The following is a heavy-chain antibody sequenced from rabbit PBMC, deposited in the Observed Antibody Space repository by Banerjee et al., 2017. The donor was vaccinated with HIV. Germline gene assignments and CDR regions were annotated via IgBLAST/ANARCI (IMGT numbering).Heavy chain of an antibody. CDR2: IYAGSSGST. J-gene: IGHJ4*01. CDR3: ARDDFSYGSPNGYFGL. D-gene: IGHD5-1*01. Sequence: QSLEESGGGLVQPEGSLTLTCTASGFSFSSRYYMCWVRQAPGKGLEWIACIYAGSSGSTYYATWAKGRFTISKTSSTTVTLQMTSLTAADTATYFCARDDFSYGSPNGYFGLWGPGTLVTVS. V-gene: IGHV1S40*01. CDR1: GFSFSSRYY.